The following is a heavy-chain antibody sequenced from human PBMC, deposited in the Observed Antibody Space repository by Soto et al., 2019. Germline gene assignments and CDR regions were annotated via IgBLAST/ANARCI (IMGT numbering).Heavy chain of an antibody. D-gene: IGHD3-10*01. CDR3: ARHFVAVVIKGWGY. CDR2: TYYNGNA. CDR1: GGSIDRSNYY. Sequence: SETLSLTCNVSGGSIDRSNYYWDWLRQPPGKGLEWIGTTYYNGNAYYNPSLRSRISMSVDTSKNQFSLKLISVTAADTAVYYCARHFVAVVIKGWGYWGQGKLVTVSS. J-gene: IGHJ4*02. V-gene: IGHV4-39*01.